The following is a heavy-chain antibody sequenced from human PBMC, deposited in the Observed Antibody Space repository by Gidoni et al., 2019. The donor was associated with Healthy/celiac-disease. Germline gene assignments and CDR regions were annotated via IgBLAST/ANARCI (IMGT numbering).Heavy chain of an antibody. CDR2: ISGSGGST. Sequence: EVQLLESGGGLVQPGGSLRLHCAASGFTLSSYAMSWVRQAPGKVLEWVSAISGSGGSTYYADSVQGRFTISRDNSKNTLYLQMNSLRAEDTAVYYCAKDQGLLLWFGERMGTFDYWGQGTLVTVSS. J-gene: IGHJ4*02. V-gene: IGHV3-23*01. D-gene: IGHD3-10*01. CDR3: AKDQGLLLWFGERMGTFDY. CDR1: GFTLSSYA.